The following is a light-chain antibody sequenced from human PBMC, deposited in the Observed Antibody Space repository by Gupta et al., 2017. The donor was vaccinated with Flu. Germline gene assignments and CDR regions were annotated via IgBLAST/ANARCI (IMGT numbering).Light chain of an antibody. CDR1: NIGIKS. CDR2: NDG. Sequence: EQTARIACGGNNIGIKSVHWYQQKPGQAPVLVVYNDGDRPSGIPERFSGSNSGNTATLTISRVEAGDEADYYCQVWDSSSDCWVFGGGTKLTVL. V-gene: IGLV3-21*02. CDR3: QVWDSSSDCWV. J-gene: IGLJ3*02.